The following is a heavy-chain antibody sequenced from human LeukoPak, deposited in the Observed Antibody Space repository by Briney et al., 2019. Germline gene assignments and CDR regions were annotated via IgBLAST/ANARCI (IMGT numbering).Heavy chain of an antibody. V-gene: IGHV4-38-2*02. CDR2: IYHSGST. CDR3: ARDNSGYDFRDY. Sequence: PSETLSLTCTASGYSISSGYYWGWIRQPPGKGLEWIGSIYHSGSTYYNPSLKSRVTISVDTSKDQFSLKLSSVTAADTAVYYCARDNSGYDFRDYWGQGTLVTVSS. CDR1: GYSISSGYY. J-gene: IGHJ4*02. D-gene: IGHD5-12*01.